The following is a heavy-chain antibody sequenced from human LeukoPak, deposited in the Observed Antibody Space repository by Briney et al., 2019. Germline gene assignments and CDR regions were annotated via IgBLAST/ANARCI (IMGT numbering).Heavy chain of an antibody. CDR1: GGSISSYY. CDR2: IYYSGST. Sequence: SETLSLTCTVSGGSISSYYWSWIRQPPGKGLEWIGYIYYSGSTNYNPSLKSRVTISVDTSKNQFSLKLSSVTAADTAVYYCARHPQTGTTSSPYYYYYGMDVWGQGTTVTVSS. CDR3: ARHPQTGTTSSPYYYYYGMDV. V-gene: IGHV4-59*08. J-gene: IGHJ6*02. D-gene: IGHD1-7*01.